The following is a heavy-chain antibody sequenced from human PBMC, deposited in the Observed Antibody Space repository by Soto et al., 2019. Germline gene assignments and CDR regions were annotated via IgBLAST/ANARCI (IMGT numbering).Heavy chain of an antibody. Sequence: QVQLQESGPGLVKPSGTLSLTCAVSGGSISSSNWWSWVRQPPGKGLEWIGEIYHSGSTNYNPYLKSRVTISVDKSKNQFSLKLSSVTAADTAVYYCARAKEYCSSTSCYTAPDAFDIWGQGTMVTVSS. CDR3: ARAKEYCSSTSCYTAPDAFDI. D-gene: IGHD2-2*02. CDR2: IYHSGST. CDR1: GGSISSSNW. J-gene: IGHJ3*02. V-gene: IGHV4-4*02.